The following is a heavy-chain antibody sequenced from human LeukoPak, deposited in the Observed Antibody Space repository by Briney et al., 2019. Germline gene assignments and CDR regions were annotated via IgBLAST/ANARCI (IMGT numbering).Heavy chain of an antibody. J-gene: IGHJ4*02. CDR1: GGSVTNYY. CDR2: IHYSGST. CDR3: ARGKEVITMLRGLKPGYYFDY. Sequence: SETLFLTCTVSGGSVTNYYWSWIRQPPGKGLEWIGYIHYSGSTKYKSSLKSRVTISVDTSKNQFSLKLNSVTAADTAVYYCARGKEVITMLRGLKPGYYFDYWGQGTLVTVSS. V-gene: IGHV4-59*02. D-gene: IGHD3-10*01.